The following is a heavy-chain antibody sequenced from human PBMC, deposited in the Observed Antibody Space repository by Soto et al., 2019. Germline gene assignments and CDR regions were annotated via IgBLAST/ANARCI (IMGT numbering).Heavy chain of an antibody. CDR2: IWYDGSNK. J-gene: IGHJ5*02. V-gene: IGHV3-33*01. CDR3: ARDLAVAGTQENWFDP. Sequence: GGSLRLSCAASGFTFSSYGMHWVRQAPGKGLEWVAVIWYDGSNKYYADSVKGRFTISRDNSKNTLYLQMNSLRAEDTAVYYCARDLAVAGTQENWFDPWGQGTLVTVSS. D-gene: IGHD6-19*01. CDR1: GFTFSSYG.